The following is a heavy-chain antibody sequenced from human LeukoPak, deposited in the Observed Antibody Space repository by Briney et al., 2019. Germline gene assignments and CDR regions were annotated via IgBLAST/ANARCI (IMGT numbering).Heavy chain of an antibody. CDR3: ASGNVAY. D-gene: IGHD4-23*01. Sequence: GGSLRLSCAASGFIFSNYAMSWVRRAPGKGLEWVSTISGSNDSTYYADSVKGRFTISRGNSRNTLYLQMNSLRVEDTAVYYCASGNVAYWGQGTLVTVSS. CDR1: GFIFSNYA. V-gene: IGHV3-23*01. CDR2: ISGSNDST. J-gene: IGHJ4*02.